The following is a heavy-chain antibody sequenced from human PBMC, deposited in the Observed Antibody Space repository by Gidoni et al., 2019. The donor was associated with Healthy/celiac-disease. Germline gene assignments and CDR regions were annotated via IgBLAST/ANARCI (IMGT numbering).Heavy chain of an antibody. CDR2: IYYSGST. Sequence: QVQLQESGPGLVKPSETLSLTCTVSGGSISSYYWSWIRQPPGKGLEWIGYIYYSGSTNYNPSLKSRVTISVDTSKNQFSLKLSSVTAADTAVYYCASLTYDSSGWYYFDYWGQGTLVTVSS. CDR3: ASLTYDSSGWYYFDY. V-gene: IGHV4-59*01. D-gene: IGHD6-19*01. J-gene: IGHJ4*02. CDR1: GGSISSYY.